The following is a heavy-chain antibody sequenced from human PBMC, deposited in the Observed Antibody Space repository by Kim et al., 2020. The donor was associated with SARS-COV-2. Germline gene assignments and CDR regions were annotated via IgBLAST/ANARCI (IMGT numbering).Heavy chain of an antibody. CDR1: GGSISSYY. CDR2: IYYSGST. J-gene: IGHJ6*02. D-gene: IGHD6-25*01. V-gene: IGHV4-59*08. Sequence: SETLSLTCTVSGGSISSYYWSWIRQPPGKGLEWIGYIYYSGSTNYNPSLKSRVTISVDTSKNQFSLKLSSVTAADTAVYYCARWKVGKGIPAVDYYYGMDVWGQGTTVTVSS. CDR3: ARWKVGKGIPAVDYYYGMDV.